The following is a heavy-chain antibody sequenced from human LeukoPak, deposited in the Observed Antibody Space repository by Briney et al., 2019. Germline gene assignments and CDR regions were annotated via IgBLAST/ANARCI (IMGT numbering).Heavy chain of an antibody. D-gene: IGHD3-10*01. CDR2: IYHSGST. J-gene: IGHJ4*02. CDR1: GGSISSSNW. CDR3: ARGGKYGGSEFDY. Sequence: SETLSLTCAVSGGSISSSNWWSWVRQPPGKGLEWIGEIYHSGSTNYNPSLKSRVTISVDKSKNQFSLKLSSVTAADTAVYYCARGGKYGGSEFDYWGQGTLVTVSS. V-gene: IGHV4-4*02.